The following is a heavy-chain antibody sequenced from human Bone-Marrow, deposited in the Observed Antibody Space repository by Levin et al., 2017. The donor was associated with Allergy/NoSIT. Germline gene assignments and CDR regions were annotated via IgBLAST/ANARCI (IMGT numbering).Heavy chain of an antibody. CDR1: GYSFINYH. Sequence: KRGESLKISCKASGYSFINYHIHWVRQAPGQGLEWMGRIKPHTGGTNYAQNFQGRVTMTRDTSSTTAYMEVNSLRYDDTAVYYCHFDFKDIVTGSTQDDFDIWGQGTMVTVSS. V-gene: IGHV1-2*02. CDR3: HFDFKDIVTGSTQDDFDI. CDR2: IKPHTGGT. J-gene: IGHJ3*02. D-gene: IGHD3-9*01.